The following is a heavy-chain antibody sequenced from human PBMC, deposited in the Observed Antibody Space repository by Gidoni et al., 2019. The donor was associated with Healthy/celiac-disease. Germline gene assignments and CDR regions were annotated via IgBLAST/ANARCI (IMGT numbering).Heavy chain of an antibody. D-gene: IGHD2-15*01. CDR1: GYSSTSYW. CDR3: ARSIVVGIGAFDI. Sequence: EVQLVQSGAEVKKPGESLRISCKGSGYSSTSYWISWVRQMPGKGMEWRGRIDPSDAYTNYSPSFQGHVTISADKSISTAYLQWSGLKASDTAMYYCARSIVVGIGAFDIWGQGTMVTVSS. CDR2: IDPSDAYT. V-gene: IGHV5-10-1*03. J-gene: IGHJ3*02.